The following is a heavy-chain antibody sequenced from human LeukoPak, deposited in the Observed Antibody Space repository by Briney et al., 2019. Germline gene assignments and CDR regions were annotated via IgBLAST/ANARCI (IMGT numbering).Heavy chain of an antibody. D-gene: IGHD2-8*01. J-gene: IGHJ6*03. V-gene: IGHV1-2*06. CDR3: ARSARRCNNGVCFTDYYIDL. CDR2: INPNSGDP. CDR1: GYTFTDSY. Sequence: ASVKVSCKTSGYTFTDSYIHWVRQAPGQGLEWMGRINPNSGDPNYPQKFQGRVTMTRDTSISTAYMEMSSLTSDDTAVYYCARSARRCNNGVCFTDYYIDLWGKGTTVIVSS.